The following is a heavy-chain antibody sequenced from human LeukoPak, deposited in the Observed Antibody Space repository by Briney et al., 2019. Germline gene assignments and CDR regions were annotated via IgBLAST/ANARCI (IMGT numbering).Heavy chain of an antibody. Sequence: QPGRSLRLSCAAAGFTFDDYAMHWVRQAPGKGLEWVSGISWNSGSIGYADSVKGRFTISRDNAKNSLYLQMNSLRAEDTALYYCAKGTTYYDFWTGYYPTYYFAYCGQGTLVTVSS. V-gene: IGHV3-9*01. J-gene: IGHJ4*02. CDR1: GFTFDDYA. D-gene: IGHD3-3*01. CDR2: ISWNSGSI. CDR3: AKGTTYYDFWTGYYPTYYFAY.